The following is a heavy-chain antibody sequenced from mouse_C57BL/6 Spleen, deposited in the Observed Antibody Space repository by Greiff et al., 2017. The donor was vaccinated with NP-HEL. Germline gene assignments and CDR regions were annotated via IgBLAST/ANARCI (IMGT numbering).Heavy chain of an antibody. Sequence: VQLKQSGAELVRPGASVKLSCTASGFNIKDDYMHWVKQRPEQGLEWIGWIDPENGDTEYASKFQGKATITADPSSNTAYLQLSSLTSEDTAVYYCTHYEGFAYWGQGTLVTVSA. J-gene: IGHJ3*01. V-gene: IGHV14-4*01. CDR2: IDPENGDT. CDR1: GFNIKDDY. CDR3: THYEGFAY. D-gene: IGHD2-4*01.